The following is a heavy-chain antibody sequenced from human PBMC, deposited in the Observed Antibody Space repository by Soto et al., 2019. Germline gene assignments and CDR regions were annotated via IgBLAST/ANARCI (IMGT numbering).Heavy chain of an antibody. J-gene: IGHJ6*02. V-gene: IGHV3-23*01. CDR1: GFTFSSYA. Sequence: EVQLLESGGGLVQPGGSLRLSCAASGFTFSSYAMSWVRQAPGKGLEWVSAISGSGGSTYYADSVKGRFTISRDNSKNTLNLQMNSLRAEDTAVYYCAKTGRAAGYYYYYGMDVWGQGTTVTVSS. D-gene: IGHD2-15*01. CDR3: AKTGRAAGYYYYYGMDV. CDR2: ISGSGGST.